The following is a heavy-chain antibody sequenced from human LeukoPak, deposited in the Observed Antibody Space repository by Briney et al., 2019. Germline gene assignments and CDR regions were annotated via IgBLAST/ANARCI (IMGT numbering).Heavy chain of an antibody. V-gene: IGHV4-30-2*01. D-gene: IGHD2-15*01. CDR1: GGSISSGGYY. J-gene: IGHJ5*02. Sequence: SETLSLTCTVSGGSISSGGYYWSWIRQPPGKGLEWIGYIYHSGSTYYNPSLKSRVTISVDRSKNQFSLKLSSVTAADTAVYYCARDVAGFDPWGQGTLVTVSS. CDR3: ARDVAGFDP. CDR2: IYHSGST.